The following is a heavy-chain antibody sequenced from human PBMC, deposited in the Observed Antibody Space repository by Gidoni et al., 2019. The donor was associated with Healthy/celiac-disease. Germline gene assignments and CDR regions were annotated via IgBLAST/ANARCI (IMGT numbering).Heavy chain of an antibody. CDR3: ARDIEMATMD. D-gene: IGHD5-12*01. V-gene: IGHV3-21*01. CDR1: GFTFSSYS. Sequence: EVQLVESGGGLVKPGGSLRLSCAASGFTFSSYSMNWVRQAPGKGLEWVSSISSSSSYIYYADSVKGRFTSSRDNAKNSLYLQMNSLRAEDTAVYYCARDIEMATMDWGQGTLVTVSS. CDR2: ISSSSSYI. J-gene: IGHJ4*02.